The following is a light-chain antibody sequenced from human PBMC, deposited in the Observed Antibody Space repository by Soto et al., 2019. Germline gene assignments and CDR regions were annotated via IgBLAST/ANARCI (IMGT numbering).Light chain of an antibody. Sequence: DIQMTPSPSSLSASVVYIFPITLRASQDINNFLAWYQQKPGKVPEVLIYAASTLRSGVPSRFSGSGSGTDFTLTISSLQPEDVATYYCQQYNRGPLTFGGGHKVDIK. J-gene: IGKJ4*01. V-gene: IGKV1-27*01. CDR3: QQYNRGPLT. CDR1: QDINNF. CDR2: AAS.